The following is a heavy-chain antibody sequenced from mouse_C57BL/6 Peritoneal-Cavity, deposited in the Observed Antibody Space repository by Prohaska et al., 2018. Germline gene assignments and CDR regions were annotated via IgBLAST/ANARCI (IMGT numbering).Heavy chain of an antibody. D-gene: IGHD1-2*01. CDR2: IHPNSGST. Sequence: QVQLQQPGAELVKPGASVKLSCKASGYTFTSYWMHWVKQRPGQGLEWIGMIHPNSGSTNYNEKFKSKATLTVDKSSSTAYMQLSSLTSEDSAVYYCAREGPLLRGLAYWGQGTLVTVSA. V-gene: IGHV1-64*01. CDR3: AREGPLLRGLAY. CDR1: GYTFTSYW. J-gene: IGHJ3*01.